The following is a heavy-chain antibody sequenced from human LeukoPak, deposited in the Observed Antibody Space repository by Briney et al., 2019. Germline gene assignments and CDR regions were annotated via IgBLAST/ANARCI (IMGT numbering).Heavy chain of an antibody. Sequence: GESLRLSCAVSGFTVYTNSMSWVRQVPGKGLEWVSVIYTGGTTHYADSVKGRFTISRDNSKNTLYLEMKSLRAEDAAVYFCARSPAFYDGAVVKYYFDYWGQGTLVTVSS. J-gene: IGHJ4*02. V-gene: IGHV3-53*01. CDR3: ARSPAFYDGAVVKYYFDY. CDR2: IYTGGTT. CDR1: GFTVYTNS. D-gene: IGHD3-3*01.